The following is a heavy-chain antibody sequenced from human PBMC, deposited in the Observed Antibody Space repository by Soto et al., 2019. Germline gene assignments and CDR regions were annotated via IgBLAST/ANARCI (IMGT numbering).Heavy chain of an antibody. V-gene: IGHV1-8*01. CDR3: ARVHTVTTYFDV. CDR1: GYPFTYYD. J-gene: IGHJ2*01. CDR2: MNPKSGNT. D-gene: IGHD4-17*01. Sequence: QVQLVQSGAEVKKPGASVRVSCQASGYPFTYYDINWVRQAPGQGLEWMGWMNPKSGNTGSAQRFQGRLTMTSNTSITTTYMDLTSLTSEDGATYYCARVHTVTTYFDVWGRGTPVTVSS.